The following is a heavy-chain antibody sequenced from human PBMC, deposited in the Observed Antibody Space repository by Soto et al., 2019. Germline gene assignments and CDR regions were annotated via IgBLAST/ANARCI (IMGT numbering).Heavy chain of an antibody. CDR3: ARGPAAGKASYYYYYYMDV. D-gene: IGHD6-13*01. J-gene: IGHJ6*03. CDR1: GFTFSSYS. CDR2: ISSSSSYI. V-gene: IGHV3-21*01. Sequence: GGSLRLSCAASGFTFSSYSMNWVRQAPGKGLEWVSSISSSSSYIYYAVSVKGRITITRHNAKNSLYLQMNSLRAESTAVYYCARGPAAGKASYYYYYYMDVWGKGTTVTVSS.